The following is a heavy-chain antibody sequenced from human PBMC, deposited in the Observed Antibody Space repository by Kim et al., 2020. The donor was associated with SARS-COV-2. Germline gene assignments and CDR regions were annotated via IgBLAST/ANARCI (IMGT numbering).Heavy chain of an antibody. Sequence: SETLSLTCTVSGGSISSYYWSWVRQPAGKGLEWIGRIYTSGSTNYNPSLKSRVTMSVDTSKNQFSLKLSSVTAADTAVYYCAREFRGYERYYDSSGYYQPFDYWGQGTLVTVSS. V-gene: IGHV4-4*07. CDR2: IYTSGST. D-gene: IGHD3-22*01. CDR3: AREFRGYERYYDSSGYYQPFDY. J-gene: IGHJ4*02. CDR1: GGSISSYY.